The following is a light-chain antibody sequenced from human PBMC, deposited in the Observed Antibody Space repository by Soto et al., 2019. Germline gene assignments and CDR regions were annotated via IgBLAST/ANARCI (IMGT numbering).Light chain of an antibody. Sequence: QSVLTQPASVSGSPGQSITISCTGTSSDVGAYDYVSWYQRHPGKVPQLLIYDVSNRPSGVSNRFSGSKSGNTASLTISGLQADDEAEDYCYSYTTSNTYVFATGTKVTVL. J-gene: IGLJ1*01. CDR2: DVS. CDR3: YSYTTSNTYV. CDR1: SSDVGAYDY. V-gene: IGLV2-14*03.